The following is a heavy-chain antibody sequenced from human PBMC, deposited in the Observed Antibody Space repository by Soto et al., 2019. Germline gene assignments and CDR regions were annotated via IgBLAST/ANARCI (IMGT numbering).Heavy chain of an antibody. Sequence: SETLSLTCTVSGGSVSSGSYYWSWIRQPPGKGLEWIGYIYYSGSTNYNPSLKNQVTKSVETSKNKFSLKLSSVTAADTAVYYCARPLYSYGPMDVWGQGTTVTVSS. J-gene: IGHJ6*02. D-gene: IGHD5-18*01. CDR1: GGSVSSGSYY. CDR3: ARPLYSYGPMDV. CDR2: IYYSGST. V-gene: IGHV4-61*01.